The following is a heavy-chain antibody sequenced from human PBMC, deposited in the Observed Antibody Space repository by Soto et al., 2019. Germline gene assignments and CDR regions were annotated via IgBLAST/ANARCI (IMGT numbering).Heavy chain of an antibody. D-gene: IGHD3-16*01. CDR2: IKSKIDGGTT. J-gene: IGHJ4*01. CDR1: GCTFNTAW. CDR3: TTDSLFTLMLVRFDL. V-gene: IGHV3-15*07. Sequence: GGSLRLSCAASGCTFNTAWINWVRQAPGKGLEWVGRIKSKIDGGTTDFAASVKGRFAISRDDSTDMVYLQMNSLKPEDTAMYYCTTDSLFTLMLVRFDLWGHGTLVTVSS.